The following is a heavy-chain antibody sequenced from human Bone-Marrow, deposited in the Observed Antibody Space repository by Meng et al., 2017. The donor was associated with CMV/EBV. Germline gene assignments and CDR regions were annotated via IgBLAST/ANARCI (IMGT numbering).Heavy chain of an antibody. Sequence: GGSLRLSCAASGFTFSSYEMNWVRQAPGKGLEWVSYISSSGSTIYYADSVKGRFTISRDNAKNSLYLQMNSLRAEDTAVYYCARDVCRFFWSGYYKDYGMDVWGQGPTVTFYS. V-gene: IGHV3-48*03. CDR2: ISSSGSTI. CDR3: ARDVCRFFWSGYYKDYGMDV. J-gene: IGHJ6*02. CDR1: GFTFSSYE. D-gene: IGHD3-3*01.